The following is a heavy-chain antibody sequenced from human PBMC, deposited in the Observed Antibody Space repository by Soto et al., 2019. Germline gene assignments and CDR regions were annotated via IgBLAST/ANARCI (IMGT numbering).Heavy chain of an antibody. CDR3: ARDLRRHYYYYGMDV. J-gene: IGHJ6*02. Sequence: QVQLVQSGAEVKKPGASVKVSCKASGYTFTSYAMHWVRQAPGQRLEWMGWINAGNGNTKYSQKFQGRVTITRDTSASTAYMELSSLRSEDTAVYYCARDLRRHYYYYGMDVWGQGTTVTVSS. V-gene: IGHV1-3*01. CDR1: GYTFTSYA. CDR2: INAGNGNT.